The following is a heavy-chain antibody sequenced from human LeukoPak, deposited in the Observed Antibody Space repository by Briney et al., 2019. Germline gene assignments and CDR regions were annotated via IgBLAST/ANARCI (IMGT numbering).Heavy chain of an antibody. CDR1: GGSISSYY. Sequence: SETLSLTCTVSGGSISSYYWSWIRQPPGKGLEWIGYIYYSGSTNYNPSLKSRVTISVDTSKNQFSLKLSSVTAADTAVYYCARHAKDGYYDFWSSYYNSYYFDYWGQGTLVTVSS. V-gene: IGHV4-59*08. D-gene: IGHD3-3*01. J-gene: IGHJ4*02. CDR3: ARHAKDGYYDFWSSYYNSYYFDY. CDR2: IYYSGST.